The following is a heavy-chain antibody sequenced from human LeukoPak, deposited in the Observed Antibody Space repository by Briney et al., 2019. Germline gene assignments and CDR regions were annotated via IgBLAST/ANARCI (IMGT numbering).Heavy chain of an antibody. CDR3: ARDMYYYGSGSLVPFDY. D-gene: IGHD3-10*01. CDR2: ISGSPGST. Sequence: GGSLRLSCAASAFIFDDYAMHWVRHAPGKGLEWVSGISGSPGSTYYADSVKGRFTISRDNAKNSLYLQMNSLRAEDTALYYCARDMYYYGSGSLVPFDYWGQGTLVTVSS. J-gene: IGHJ4*02. CDR1: AFIFDDYA. V-gene: IGHV3-9*01.